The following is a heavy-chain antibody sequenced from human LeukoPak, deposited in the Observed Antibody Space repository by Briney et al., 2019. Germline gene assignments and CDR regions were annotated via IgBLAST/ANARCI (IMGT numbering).Heavy chain of an antibody. CDR3: ARDRGYHDSSGYYVI. CDR1: GYTLTGYY. D-gene: IGHD3-22*01. Sequence: ASVKVSCKASGYTLTGYYMHWVRQDPGQGLEWMGWINPNSGGTNYAQKFQGRVTMTRDTSISTAYMELSRLRSDDTAVYYCARDRGYHDSSGYYVIWGQGTLVTVSS. J-gene: IGHJ4*02. V-gene: IGHV1-2*02. CDR2: INPNSGGT.